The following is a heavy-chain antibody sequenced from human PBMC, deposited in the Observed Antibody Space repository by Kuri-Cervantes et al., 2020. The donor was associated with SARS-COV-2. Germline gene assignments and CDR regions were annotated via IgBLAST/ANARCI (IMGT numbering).Heavy chain of an antibody. J-gene: IGHJ3*02. CDR1: GYTFTSYG. D-gene: IGHD6-13*01. V-gene: IGHV1-8*03. Sequence: ASVKVSCKAYGYTFTSYGINWVRQATGQGLEWMGWMNPNSGNTGYAHKYQGRVTITRNTTINTAYMELSSLRSEDTAVYYCARDGVIASAMSGGSFDIWGQGTMVTVSS. CDR2: MNPNSGNT. CDR3: ARDGVIASAMSGGSFDI.